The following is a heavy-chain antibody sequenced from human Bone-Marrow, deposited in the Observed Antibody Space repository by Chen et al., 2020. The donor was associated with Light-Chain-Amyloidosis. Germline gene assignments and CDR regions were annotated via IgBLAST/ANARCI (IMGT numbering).Heavy chain of an antibody. V-gene: IGHV3-23*04. J-gene: IGHJ4*02. CDR3: AKIRDCSAGSCYLSGGYYFDY. D-gene: IGHD2-15*01. CDR1: GFTISSYA. CDR2: VTSSRGIS. Sequence: EVQLVESGGGLVQPGGSLRLSCAASGFTISSYAMSWVRQAPGKGLEWVSVVTSSRGISYYADSVKRRVTISRDNSKNTVYLQMNSLRAEYTAVYYCAKIRDCSAGSCYLSGGYYFDYWGQGTLVTVSS.